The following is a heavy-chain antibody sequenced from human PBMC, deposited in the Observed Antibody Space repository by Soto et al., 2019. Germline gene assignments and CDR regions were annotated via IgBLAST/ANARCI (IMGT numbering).Heavy chain of an antibody. CDR1: GYTFTGYY. Sequence: QVQLVQSGAEVKKPGASVKVSCKASGYTFTGYYMHWVRQAPGQGLEWMGWINPNSGGTNYAQKFQGWVTMTRDTSISTAYMELSRLRSDDTAVYYCAREMISSWYHSYYYYGMDVWGQGTTVIVSS. CDR2: INPNSGGT. D-gene: IGHD6-13*01. J-gene: IGHJ6*02. V-gene: IGHV1-2*04. CDR3: AREMISSWYHSYYYYGMDV.